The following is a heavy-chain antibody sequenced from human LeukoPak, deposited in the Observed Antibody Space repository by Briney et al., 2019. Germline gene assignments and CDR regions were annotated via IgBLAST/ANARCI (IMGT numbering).Heavy chain of an antibody. CDR1: GFTFSNYA. Sequence: GGSLRLSCAASGFTFSNYAMHWVRQAPGKGLEWVALISYDGSGKYYSDSVKGRFTISRDSSESTLYLQMNSLRAEDTAIYYCARERTGYYIVYWGQGTLVTVSS. V-gene: IGHV3-30*04. J-gene: IGHJ4*02. CDR2: ISYDGSGK. CDR3: ARERTGYYIVY. D-gene: IGHD3-3*01.